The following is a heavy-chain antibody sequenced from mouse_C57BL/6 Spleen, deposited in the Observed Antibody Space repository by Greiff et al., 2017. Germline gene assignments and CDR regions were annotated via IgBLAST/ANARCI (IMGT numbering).Heavy chain of an antibody. CDR2: IYPGSGST. J-gene: IGHJ3*01. V-gene: IGHV1-55*01. CDR3: ARDYYGSEAWFAY. Sequence: QVQLQQSGAELVKPGASVKISCKASGYAFSSYWINWVKQRPGQGLEWIGDIYPGSGSTNYNEKFKSKATLTVDTSSSTAYTQLSSLTSEDSAVYFCARDYYGSEAWFAYWGQGTLVTVSA. D-gene: IGHD1-1*01. CDR1: GYAFSSYW.